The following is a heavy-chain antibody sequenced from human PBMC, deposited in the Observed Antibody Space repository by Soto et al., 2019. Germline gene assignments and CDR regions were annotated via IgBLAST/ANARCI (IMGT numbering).Heavy chain of an antibody. J-gene: IGHJ5*02. CDR1: GGSISSGGYY. CDR3: ARCRYQPPGSWFDP. V-gene: IGHV4-31*03. CDR2: IYYSGST. Sequence: SETLSLTCTVSGGSISSGGYYWSWIRQHPGKGLEWIGYIYYSGSTYYNPSLKSRVTISVDTSKNQFSLKLSSVTAADTAVYYCARCRYQPPGSWFDPWGQGTLVTVSS. D-gene: IGHD2-2*01.